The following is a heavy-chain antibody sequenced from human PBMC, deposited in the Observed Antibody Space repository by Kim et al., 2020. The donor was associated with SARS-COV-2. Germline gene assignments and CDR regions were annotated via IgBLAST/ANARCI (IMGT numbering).Heavy chain of an antibody. J-gene: IGHJ3*02. CDR1: GGSISSYY. CDR2: IYYSGST. Sequence: SETLSLTCTVSGGSISSYYWSWIRQPPGKGLEWIGYIYYSGSTNYNPSLKSRVTISVDTSKNQFSLKLSSVTAADTAVYYCARDRGYYYDSSGYYGDDAFDIWGQGTMVTVSS. D-gene: IGHD3-22*01. CDR3: ARDRGYYYDSSGYYGDDAFDI. V-gene: IGHV4-59*01.